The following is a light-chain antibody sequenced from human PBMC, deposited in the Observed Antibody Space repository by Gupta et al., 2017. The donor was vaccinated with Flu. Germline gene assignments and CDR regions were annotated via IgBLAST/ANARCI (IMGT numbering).Light chain of an antibody. Sequence: LEGSGTYHKGSGVPDRFSGSSSGADRYLTISSLQSEDEADYYCGTWDSKTQVFGGGTKLTVL. CDR2: LEGSGTY. J-gene: IGLJ3*02. CDR3: GTWDSKTQV. V-gene: IGLV4-60*03.